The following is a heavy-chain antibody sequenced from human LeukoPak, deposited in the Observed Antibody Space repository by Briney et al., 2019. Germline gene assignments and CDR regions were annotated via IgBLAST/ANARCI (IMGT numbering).Heavy chain of an antibody. CDR3: ARDRTNLGVFDY. J-gene: IGHJ4*02. CDR1: GGSISSSYY. V-gene: IGHV4-39*07. CDR2: IYYSGST. D-gene: IGHD3-16*01. Sequence: PSETLSLTCTVSGGSISSSYYWGWIRQPPGKGLEWIGNIYYSGSTYYNPSLKSRVTISVDTSKNQFSLKLSSVTAADTAVYYCARDRTNLGVFDYWGQGTLVTVSS.